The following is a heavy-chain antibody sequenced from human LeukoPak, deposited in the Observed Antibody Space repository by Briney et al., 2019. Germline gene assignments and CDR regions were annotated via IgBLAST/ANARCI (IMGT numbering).Heavy chain of an antibody. D-gene: IGHD2-15*01. CDR1: GYSISSGYY. J-gene: IGHJ4*02. Sequence: SETLSLTSAVSGYSISSGYYWGWIRQPPGKGLEWIGSIYHSGSTYYNPSLKSRVTISVDTSKNQFSLKLSSVTAADTAVYYCAAYCSGGSCYSDSDYWGQGALVTVSS. CDR3: AAYCSGGSCYSDSDY. CDR2: IYHSGST. V-gene: IGHV4-38-2*01.